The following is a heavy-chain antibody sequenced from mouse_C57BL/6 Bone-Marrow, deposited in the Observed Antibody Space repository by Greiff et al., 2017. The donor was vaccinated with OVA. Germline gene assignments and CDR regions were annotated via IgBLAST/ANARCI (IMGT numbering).Heavy chain of an antibody. D-gene: IGHD1-1*01. Sequence: VQLQQSGPELVKPGASVKIPCKASGYTFTDYNMDWVKQSPGKSLEWIGDINPNNGGTIYNQKFKGKATLTVDKSSSTAYMELRSLTSEDTAVYYCARRDPSTVVAPFDYWGQGTTLTVSS. CDR2: INPNNGGT. CDR1: GYTFTDYN. CDR3: ARRDPSTVVAPFDY. V-gene: IGHV1-18*01. J-gene: IGHJ2*01.